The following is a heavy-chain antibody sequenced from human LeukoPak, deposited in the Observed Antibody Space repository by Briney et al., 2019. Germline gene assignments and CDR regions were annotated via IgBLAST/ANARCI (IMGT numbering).Heavy chain of an antibody. V-gene: IGHV1-46*01. CDR2: ISPNGVRT. J-gene: IGHJ4*02. Sequence: ASVQVSCKASGYSFSSYYIHWVRQASGQGLESMGVISPNGVRTTYAQEFQGRVAMTIDTSARTVYMELSSLRSEDTAVYYCAREGSASSLGGYGYWGQGTLVTVSS. D-gene: IGHD2-15*01. CDR1: GYSFSSYY. CDR3: AREGSASSLGGYGY.